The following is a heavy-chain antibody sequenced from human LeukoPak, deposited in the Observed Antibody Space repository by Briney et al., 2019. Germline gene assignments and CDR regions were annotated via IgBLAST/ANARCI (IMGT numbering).Heavy chain of an antibody. Sequence: SETLSLTCAVYGGSFSGYYWSWIRQPPGKGLEWIGEINHSGSTNYNPSLKSRVTISVDTSKIQFSPKLSSVTAADTAVYYCARGIGYCSSTSCYGGWFDPWGQGTLVTVSS. J-gene: IGHJ5*02. CDR1: GGSFSGYY. D-gene: IGHD2-2*01. CDR2: INHSGST. CDR3: ARGIGYCSSTSCYGGWFDP. V-gene: IGHV4-34*01.